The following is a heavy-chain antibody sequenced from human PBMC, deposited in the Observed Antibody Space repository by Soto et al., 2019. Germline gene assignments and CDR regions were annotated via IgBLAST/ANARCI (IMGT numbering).Heavy chain of an antibody. V-gene: IGHV4-59*01. CDR2: IYYSGSA. J-gene: IGHJ6*02. Sequence: QVQLQESGPGLVKPSETLSLTCTVSGGSISYNYWSWIRQPPGKGLEWIGYIYYSGSAAYNPSLKSRVTISVDTSKNQFSLKLSSMTAADTAVYYCARNYYDRLRLYYYGMDVWGQGTTVTVSS. CDR1: GGSISYNY. D-gene: IGHD3-22*01. CDR3: ARNYYDRLRLYYYGMDV.